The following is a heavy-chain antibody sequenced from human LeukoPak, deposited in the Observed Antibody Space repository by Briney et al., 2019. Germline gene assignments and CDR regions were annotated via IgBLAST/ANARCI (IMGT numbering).Heavy chain of an antibody. V-gene: IGHV4-34*01. Sequence: SETLSLTCADYGESFSGYYWSWIRQPPGKGLEWIGEINHSGSTNYNPSLKSRVTISVDTSKNQFSLKLSSVTAADTAVYYCARASYYYGSGSRRPYYGMDVWGKGTTVTVSS. CDR1: GESFSGYY. J-gene: IGHJ6*04. CDR2: INHSGST. D-gene: IGHD3-10*01. CDR3: ARASYYYGSGSRRPYYGMDV.